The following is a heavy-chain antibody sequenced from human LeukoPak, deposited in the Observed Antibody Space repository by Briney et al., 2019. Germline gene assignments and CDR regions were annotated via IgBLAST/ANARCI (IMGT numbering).Heavy chain of an antibody. J-gene: IGHJ4*02. CDR3: ARDGLIVVVPVAMDY. D-gene: IGHD2-2*01. CDR1: GFTFSSYS. Sequence: HPGGSLRLSCAASGFTFSSYSMNWVRQAPGKGLEWVSYISSSSSTIYYADSVKGRFTISRDNAKNSLYLQMNSLRAEDTAVYYCARDGLIVVVPVAMDYWGQGTLVTVSS. V-gene: IGHV3-48*01. CDR2: ISSSSSTI.